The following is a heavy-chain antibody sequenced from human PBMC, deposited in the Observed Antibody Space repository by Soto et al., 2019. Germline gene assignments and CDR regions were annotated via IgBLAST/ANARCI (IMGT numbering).Heavy chain of an antibody. CDR2: ISGSGGGT. Sequence: HPGGSLRLSCAASGFTFSSYAMSWVRQAPGKGLEWVSIISGSGGGTYYADSVKGRFTISRDNSKNTLYLQVNSLRAEDTAVYYCAKGDSSWSYFDFWGQGTLVTVSS. CDR3: AKGDSSWSYFDF. CDR1: GFTFSSYA. D-gene: IGHD6-13*01. J-gene: IGHJ4*02. V-gene: IGHV3-23*01.